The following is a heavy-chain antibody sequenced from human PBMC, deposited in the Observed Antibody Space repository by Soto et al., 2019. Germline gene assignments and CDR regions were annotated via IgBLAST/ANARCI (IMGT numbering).Heavy chain of an antibody. J-gene: IGHJ6*02. CDR2: ISPSSGHI. CDR1: GFTFSSCT. CDR3: SGFSGGACHKNYGMDV. V-gene: IGHV3-21*06. Sequence: EVHLVESGGGLVKPGGSLRLSCAVSGFTFSSCTMNWVRQAPGKGLEWVSSISPSSGHIYYADSVKGRFTISRDNAKNSLFLQMTSLGGEDTAVYYCSGFSGGACHKNYGMDVWGQGTTVTVSS. D-gene: IGHD2-21*02.